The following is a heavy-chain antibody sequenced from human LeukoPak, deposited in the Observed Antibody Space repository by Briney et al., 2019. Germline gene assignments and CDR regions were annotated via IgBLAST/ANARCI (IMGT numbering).Heavy chain of an antibody. CDR3: TTAVSYDFWSGSTYYFDY. D-gene: IGHD3-3*01. CDR1: GFTFSGSA. V-gene: IGHV3-73*01. CDR2: IRSKANSYAT. J-gene: IGHJ4*02. Sequence: GGSLRLSCAASGFTFSGSAMHWVRQASGKGLEWAGRIRSKANSYATAYAASVKGRFTISRDDSKNTAYLQMNSLKTEDTAVYYCTTAVSYDFWSGSTYYFDYWGQGTLVTVSS.